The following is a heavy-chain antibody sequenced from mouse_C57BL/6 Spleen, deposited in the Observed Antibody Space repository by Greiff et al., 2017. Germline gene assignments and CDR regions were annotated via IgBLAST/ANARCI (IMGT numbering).Heavy chain of an antibody. D-gene: IGHD2-4*01. CDR2: IHPNSGST. J-gene: IGHJ3*01. Sequence: QVQLQQSGAELVKPGASVKLSCKASGYTFTSYWMHWVKQRPGQGLEWIGMIHPNSGSTNYNEKFKSKATLTVDKSSSTAYMQLSSLTSEDSAVYYCARWVYDYEEAYWGQGTLVTVSA. CDR3: ARWVYDYEEAY. CDR1: GYTFTSYW. V-gene: IGHV1-64*01.